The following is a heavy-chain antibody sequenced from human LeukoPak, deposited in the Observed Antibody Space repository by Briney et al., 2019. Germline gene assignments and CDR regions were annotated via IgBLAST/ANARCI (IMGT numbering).Heavy chain of an antibody. D-gene: IGHD3-16*01. V-gene: IGHV4-39*07. J-gene: IGHJ4*02. CDR2: IYYSGST. CDR1: GGSISSNSYY. CDR3: ARVGVPNGVIDY. Sequence: PSETLSLTCAVSGGSISSNSYYWGWIRQPPGKGLEWIGSIYYSGSTYYNPSLESRVTISLDTSKNQFSLKLNSVTAADTAVYYCARVGVPNGVIDYWGQGTLVTVSS.